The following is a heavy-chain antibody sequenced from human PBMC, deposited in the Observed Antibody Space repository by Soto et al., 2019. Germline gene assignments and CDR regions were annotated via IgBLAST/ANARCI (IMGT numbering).Heavy chain of an antibody. V-gene: IGHV3-7*01. J-gene: IGHJ4*02. CDR3: ARVRSIAVAGVFDY. CDR2: IKQDGSEK. CDR1: GFTFSSYW. Sequence: EVQLVESGGGLVQPGGSLRLSCAASGFTFSSYWMSWVRQAPGKGREWVANIKQDGSEKYYVDSVKGRFTISRDNAKNSLYLQMNSLRAEDTAVYYCARVRSIAVAGVFDYWGQGTLVTVSS. D-gene: IGHD6-19*01.